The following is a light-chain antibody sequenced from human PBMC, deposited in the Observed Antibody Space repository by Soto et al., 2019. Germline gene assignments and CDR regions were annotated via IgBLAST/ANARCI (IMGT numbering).Light chain of an antibody. V-gene: IGKV3-11*01. CDR2: DAS. CDR1: RSVSSF. J-gene: IGKJ3*01. CDR3: QQRNNWPFT. Sequence: IVLTQSSGSLSFSPGEIETVSCRARRSVSSFLAWYQQKPGQAPRLLIFDASNRATGIPARFSGSGSGTDFTLTISSLEPEDFAVYYCQQRNNWPFTFGPGTKVDIK.